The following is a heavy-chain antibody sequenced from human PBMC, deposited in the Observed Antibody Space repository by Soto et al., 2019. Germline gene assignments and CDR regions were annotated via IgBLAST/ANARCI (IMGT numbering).Heavy chain of an antibody. CDR1: GYTFTSYD. CDR3: ARGYIEYYDYSWGSYRYNYGMDV. D-gene: IGHD3-16*02. CDR2: MNPNSGNT. V-gene: IGHV1-8*01. Sequence: VASVKVSCKASGYTFTSYDINWVRQATGQGLEWMGWMNPNSGNTGYAQKFQGRVTMTRNTSISTAYMELSSLRSEDTAVYYCARGYIEYYDYSWGSYRYNYGMDVWGKGTMVTVSS. J-gene: IGHJ6*04.